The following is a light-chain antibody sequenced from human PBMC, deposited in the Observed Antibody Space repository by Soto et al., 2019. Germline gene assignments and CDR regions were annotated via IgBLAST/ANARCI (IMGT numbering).Light chain of an antibody. Sequence: DIQMTQSPSAMSASVGDRVTSTCRSSQGISNYLAWFQQKPGKVPKRLIDAASSLQSGVPSRFSGSGSGTEFTLTISSLQPEDFGTYYCLQHNAYPLTFGGGTKVDIK. CDR2: AAS. CDR3: LQHNAYPLT. J-gene: IGKJ4*01. CDR1: QGISNY. V-gene: IGKV1-17*03.